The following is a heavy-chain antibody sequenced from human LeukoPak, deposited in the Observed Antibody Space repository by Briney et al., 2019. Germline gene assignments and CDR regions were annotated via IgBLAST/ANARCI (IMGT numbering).Heavy chain of an antibody. CDR3: ARVRGYCRGGSCSDAFDI. Sequence: ASVKVSCKASGYTFANYYMHWVRQAPGQGLEWMGIINPSGGSSSYAQKFQGRVTITRDTSASTAYMELSSLRSEDTAVYYCARVRGYCRGGSCSDAFDIWGQGTMVTVFS. V-gene: IGHV1-46*01. CDR2: INPSGGSS. CDR1: GYTFANYY. J-gene: IGHJ3*02. D-gene: IGHD2-15*01.